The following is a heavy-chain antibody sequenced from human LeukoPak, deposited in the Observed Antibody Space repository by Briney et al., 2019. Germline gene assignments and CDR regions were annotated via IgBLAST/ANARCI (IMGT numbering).Heavy chain of an antibody. D-gene: IGHD3-10*01. CDR2: ISGSGGST. CDR1: GFTLSSYG. J-gene: IGHJ6*03. Sequence: WGSLRLSCAASGFTLSSYGMSWVRQAPGKGLEWVSAISGSGGSTYYADSVKGRFTISRDNSKNTLFLQMTSLRAEDTAVYYCAKQGLGRSFYYYFYYLDVWGKGTTVTISS. V-gene: IGHV3-23*01. CDR3: AKQGLGRSFYYYFYYLDV.